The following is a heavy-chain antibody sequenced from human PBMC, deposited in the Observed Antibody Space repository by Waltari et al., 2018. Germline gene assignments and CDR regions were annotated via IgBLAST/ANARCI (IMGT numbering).Heavy chain of an antibody. V-gene: IGHV7-4-1*02. J-gene: IGHJ6*02. CDR1: GYTSTDYT. Sequence: QVQLAQSGSELKEPGASVKVSCRTSGYTSTDYTINWVRQAPGQGLEWMGWINTKNGHPTYVQGFTGRFVFSLDTSVSTTYLQITGLKAEDTAVYFCARALLGLTNRLDVWGQGTTVTISS. CDR2: INTKNGHP. CDR3: ARALLGLTNRLDV. D-gene: IGHD4-17*01.